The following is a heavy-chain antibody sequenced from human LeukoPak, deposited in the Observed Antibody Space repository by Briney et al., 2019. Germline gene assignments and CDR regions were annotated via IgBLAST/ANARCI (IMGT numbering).Heavy chain of an antibody. J-gene: IGHJ4*02. CDR3: ARAIVVVPAAKGAVDY. D-gene: IGHD2-2*01. CDR2: INPNSGGT. Sequence: ASVKVSCKASGYTFTGYYMHWVRQAPGQGLEWMGWINPNSGGTNYAQKFQGRVTMTRDMSTSTVYMELSSLRSEDTAVYYCARAIVVVPAAKGAVDYWGQGTLVTVSS. CDR1: GYTFTGYY. V-gene: IGHV1-2*02.